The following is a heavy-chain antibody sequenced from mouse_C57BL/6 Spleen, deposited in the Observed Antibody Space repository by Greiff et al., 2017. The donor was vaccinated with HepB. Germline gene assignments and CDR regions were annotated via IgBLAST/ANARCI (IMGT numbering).Heavy chain of an antibody. Sequence: EVQLQQSGPELVKPGASVKIPCKASGYTFTDYNMDWVKQSHGKSLEWIGDINPNNGGTIYNQKFKGKATLTVDKSSSTAYMELRSLTSEDTAVYYCASSKILDGYWDYYAMDYWGQGTSVTVSS. V-gene: IGHV1-18*01. CDR3: ASSKILDGYWDYYAMDY. J-gene: IGHJ4*01. CDR1: GYTFTDYN. CDR2: INPNNGGT. D-gene: IGHD2-3*01.